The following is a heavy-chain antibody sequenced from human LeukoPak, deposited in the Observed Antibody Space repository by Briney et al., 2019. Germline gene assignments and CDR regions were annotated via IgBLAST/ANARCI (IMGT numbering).Heavy chain of an antibody. V-gene: IGHV3-23*01. CDR2: FSNIGDYK. Sequence: GGSLRPSCARPGLSFSSNARSWVPKAPGRGREWGSFFSNIGDYKSYGDSVRGRFTISRDNSTNTLYLQMISMRPEDTAVYYCAKDTSIGKYCTNGVCSPFDYWGQGTLVTVSS. CDR3: AKDTSIGKYCTNGVCSPFDY. CDR1: GLSFSSNA. J-gene: IGHJ4*02. D-gene: IGHD2-8*01.